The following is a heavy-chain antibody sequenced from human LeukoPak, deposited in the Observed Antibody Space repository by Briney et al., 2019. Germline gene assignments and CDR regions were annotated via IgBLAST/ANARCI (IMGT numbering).Heavy chain of an antibody. V-gene: IGHV4-39*07. Sequence: SETLSLTCTVSGGSISSGGYYWGWIRQPPGKGLEWIGSIYHSGSTHYSPSLKSRVTISVDTSKNQFSLNLRSATAADTAVYFCARLPHCTSTSCYLGGHNFDIWGQGTMVTVSS. D-gene: IGHD2-2*01. CDR1: GGSISSGGYY. CDR2: IYHSGST. CDR3: ARLPHCTSTSCYLGGHNFDI. J-gene: IGHJ3*02.